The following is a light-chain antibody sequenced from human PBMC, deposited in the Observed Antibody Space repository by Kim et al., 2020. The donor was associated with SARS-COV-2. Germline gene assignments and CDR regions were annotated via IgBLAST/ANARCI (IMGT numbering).Light chain of an antibody. CDR3: QSADSSGTYWV. V-gene: IGLV3-25*03. Sequence: SYELTQPPSVSVSPGQTARITCSGDALPDQYAYWYQQKPGQAPVMVMSTDSERPSGIPERFSGSSSGTTVTLTISGVQTEDEADYYCQSADSSGTYWVFGGGTQLTVL. CDR1: ALPDQY. CDR2: TDS. J-gene: IGLJ3*02.